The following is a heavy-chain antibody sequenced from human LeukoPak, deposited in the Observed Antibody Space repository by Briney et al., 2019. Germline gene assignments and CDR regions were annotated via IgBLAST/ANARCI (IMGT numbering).Heavy chain of an antibody. D-gene: IGHD6-19*01. CDR1: GYTFTSYY. Sequence: ASVKVSCKASGYTFTSYYMYWVRQAPGQGLEWMGLINPSGGNIRYAQKFQGRVTMTRDTSTSTVYMELSRLRSDDTAVYYCARVKQWPEYYFDYWGQGTLVTVSS. J-gene: IGHJ4*02. V-gene: IGHV1-46*01. CDR2: INPSGGNI. CDR3: ARVKQWPEYYFDY.